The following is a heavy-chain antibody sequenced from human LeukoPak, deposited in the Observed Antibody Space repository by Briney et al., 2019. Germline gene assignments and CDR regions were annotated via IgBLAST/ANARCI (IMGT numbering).Heavy chain of an antibody. J-gene: IGHJ4*02. CDR3: ARDPALYCTGGSCREYYFDY. CDR2: ISNDGRNK. CDR1: GCSFSNYA. Sequence: PGRSLRLSCAVSGCSFSNYAMHWVRQAPGPGQEWVALISNDGRNKYYADAVKGRFTVSRDNAKSTLYLQMNSLRGEDTAVYYCARDPALYCTGGSCREYYFDYWGQGALVTVSS. V-gene: IGHV3-30*04. D-gene: IGHD2-15*01.